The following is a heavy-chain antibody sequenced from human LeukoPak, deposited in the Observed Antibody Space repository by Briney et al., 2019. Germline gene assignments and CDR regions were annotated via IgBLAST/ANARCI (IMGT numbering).Heavy chain of an antibody. V-gene: IGHV3-23*01. Sequence: AGGSLRLSCAASGFSFRSYAMSWVRQVPGKGLEWVSLISGSGDVTYYADSVQGRFTISRDNSKNTLYLRMISLRAEDTAVYYCAKDLYFDYWGQGTLVTVSS. CDR2: ISGSGDVT. CDR1: GFSFRSYA. J-gene: IGHJ4*02. CDR3: AKDLYFDY.